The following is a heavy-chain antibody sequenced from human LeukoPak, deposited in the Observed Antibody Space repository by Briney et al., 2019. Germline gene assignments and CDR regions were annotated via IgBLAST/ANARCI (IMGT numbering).Heavy chain of an antibody. Sequence: GGSLRLSCAASGFTFSTYWMYWVRQGPGKGLVWVSRISGDGSATSYADSVKGRFTISRDNGKNTLYLQMNSLRAEDTAVYFCASGFLSGRGILGYSGQGTLVTVSS. CDR2: ISGDGSAT. J-gene: IGHJ4*02. CDR3: ASGFLSGRGILGY. CDR1: GFTFSTYW. V-gene: IGHV3-74*01. D-gene: IGHD3-10*01.